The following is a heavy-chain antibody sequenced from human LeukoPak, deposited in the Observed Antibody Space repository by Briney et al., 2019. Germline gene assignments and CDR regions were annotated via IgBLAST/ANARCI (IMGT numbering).Heavy chain of an antibody. CDR2: VSPDGTDK. D-gene: IGHD2-21*01. CDR3: AGAIGYFDY. V-gene: IGHV3-30*03. CDR1: GFTFSSYG. Sequence: GGSLRLSCAASGFTFSSYGMHWVRQTPGMGLEWVGVVSPDGTDKYYADSVKGRFTISRDNSRNTIYLQMNSLRSEDTAVYYCAGAIGYFDYWGQGALVTVSS. J-gene: IGHJ4*02.